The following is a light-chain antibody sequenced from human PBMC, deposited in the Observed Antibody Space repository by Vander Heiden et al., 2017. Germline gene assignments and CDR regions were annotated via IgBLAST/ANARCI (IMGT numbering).Light chain of an antibody. V-gene: IGLV3-1*01. CDR2: QDN. CDR3: QAWDSSTVV. CDR1: KLGDKY. J-gene: IGLJ2*01. Sequence: SYELIQPPSVSVSPGQTASITCSGDKLGDKYACWYQQKPGQSPVLVIYQDNKRPSGISERFSGSNSGNTATLTISGTQAMDEADYYCQAWDSSTVVLGGGTKLTGL.